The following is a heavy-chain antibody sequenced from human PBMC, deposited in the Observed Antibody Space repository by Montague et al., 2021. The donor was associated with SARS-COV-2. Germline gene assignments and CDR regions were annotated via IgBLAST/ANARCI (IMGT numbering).Heavy chain of an antibody. V-gene: IGHV3-21*01. CDR2: ISSSSSYI. CDR1: GFTFSSYS. CDR3: ARDPALYYYYMDV. J-gene: IGHJ6*03. Sequence: SLSLSLSASGFTFSSYSMNWVRQAPGKGLGWVSSISSSSSYIYYADSVKGRFTISRDNAKNSLYLQMNSLRAEDTAVYYCARDPALYYYYMDVWGKGTTVTVSS.